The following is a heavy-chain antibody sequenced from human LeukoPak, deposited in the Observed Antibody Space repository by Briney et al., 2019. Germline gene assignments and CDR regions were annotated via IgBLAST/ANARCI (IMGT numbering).Heavy chain of an antibody. D-gene: IGHD3-22*01. CDR1: GLTLSNYG. V-gene: IGHV3-23*01. Sequence: GGSLRLSCXVSGLTLSNYGMSWVRQARGKGLEWVAGISESGGSTNYADCVKGRFTISRDNPKNTVYLQMNSLRAEDTAVYFCARRGVVIRVILVGFHKEAFYFDSWGQGALVTVSS. J-gene: IGHJ4*02. CDR2: ISESGGST. CDR3: ARRGVVIRVILVGFHKEAFYFDS.